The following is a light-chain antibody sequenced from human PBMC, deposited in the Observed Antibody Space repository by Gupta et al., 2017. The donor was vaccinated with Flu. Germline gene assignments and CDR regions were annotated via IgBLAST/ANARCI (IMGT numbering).Light chain of an antibody. Sequence: QSALTQPASVSGSLGQSITISCTGASSDVESFRFVSWYQQHAGKVPKLMISECTKRPTGVSNRFSGSKSGNTASLTISGLQAEDEADYYCFSYVGSGSWVFGGGTRLTVL. CDR3: FSYVGSGSWV. V-gene: IGLV2-23*01. J-gene: IGLJ3*02. CDR1: SSDVESFRF. CDR2: ECT.